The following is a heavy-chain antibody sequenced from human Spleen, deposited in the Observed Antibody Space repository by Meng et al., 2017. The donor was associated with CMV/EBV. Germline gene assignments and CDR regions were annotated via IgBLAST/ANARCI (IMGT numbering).Heavy chain of an antibody. V-gene: IGHV5-51*01. CDR2: IYPGDSDI. Sequence: KVSCKGSGYSFTSYWIGWVRQMPGKGLEWMGIIYPGDSDIRYSPSFQGQVTISADKSISTAYLQWSSLKASDTAMYYCVRRGSTVALFDYWGQETLVTVS. CDR1: GYSFTSYW. D-gene: IGHD4-23*01. CDR3: VRRGSTVALFDY. J-gene: IGHJ4*02.